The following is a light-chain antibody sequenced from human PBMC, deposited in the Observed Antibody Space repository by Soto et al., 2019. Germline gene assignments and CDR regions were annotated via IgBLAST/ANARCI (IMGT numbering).Light chain of an antibody. CDR2: AAS. V-gene: IGKV1-39*01. CDR3: QQSYSTPIT. J-gene: IGKJ5*01. CDR1: QSISSY. Sequence: DIQMTEYPPSLSLSVGHIVTITCRASQSISSYLNWYQQKPGKAPKLLIYAASSLQSGVPSRFSGSGSGTDFTLTISSLQPEDFASYYCQQSYSTPITLAQGTRLEIK.